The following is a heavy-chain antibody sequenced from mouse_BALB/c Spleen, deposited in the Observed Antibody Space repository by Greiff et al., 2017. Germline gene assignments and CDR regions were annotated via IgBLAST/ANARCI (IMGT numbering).Heavy chain of an antibody. CDR1: GYSFTSYF. V-gene: IGHV1-54*01. CDR2: LNPGSGGT. Sequence: VQLQQSGAELVRPGTSVKVSCKASGYSFTSYFIEWVKQRPGHGLEWIVVLNPGSGGTNYNEKFKGKATLTSDKSSSTADMQLSSLTSDDFAVELCARWGHEYVYFEYWGQGNTLTVSS. J-gene: IGHJ2*01. D-gene: IGHD5-1*01. CDR3: ARWGHEYVYFEY.